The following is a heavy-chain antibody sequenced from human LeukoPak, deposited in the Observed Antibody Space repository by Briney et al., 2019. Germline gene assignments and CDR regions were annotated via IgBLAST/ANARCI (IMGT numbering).Heavy chain of an antibody. Sequence: GGSLRLSCAAPGFTFSSYSMNWVRQAPGKGLEWVSSISSSSSYIYYADSVKGRFTISRDNAKNSLYLQMNSLRAEDTAVYYCARDLGTGYGDFAFDIWGQGTMVTVSS. CDR2: ISSSSSYI. V-gene: IGHV3-21*01. J-gene: IGHJ3*02. D-gene: IGHD4-17*01. CDR1: GFTFSSYS. CDR3: ARDLGTGYGDFAFDI.